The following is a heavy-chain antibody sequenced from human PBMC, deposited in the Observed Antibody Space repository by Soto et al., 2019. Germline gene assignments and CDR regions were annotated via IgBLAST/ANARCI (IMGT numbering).Heavy chain of an antibody. J-gene: IGHJ4*02. CDR1: GYTFTSYG. D-gene: IGHD4-17*01. V-gene: IGHV1-18*01. CDR2: LSAYTGNT. CDR3: ARGEAYGDGY. Sequence: QVQLVQSGAEVKKPGASVKVSCKASGYTFTSYGISWVRQAPGQGLEWRGWLSAYTGNTNYTQKLQGTATTPTDTSTSTAYMDLSSLRSDDTAVYYSARGEAYGDGYWRQGTLVTVSS.